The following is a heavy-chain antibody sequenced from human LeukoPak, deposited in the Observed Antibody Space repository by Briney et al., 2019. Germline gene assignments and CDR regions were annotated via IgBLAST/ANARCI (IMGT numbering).Heavy chain of an antibody. CDR2: IYSGGST. V-gene: IGHV3-53*01. D-gene: IGHD1-26*01. CDR3: AREPWGAMGAAWGMDV. CDR1: GFTVTNNY. Sequence: GGSLRLSCAASGFTVTNNYTSWVRQAPGKGLEWVSVIYSGGSTNYADSVKGRFTISRDNSQNTVYLQMNSLRAEDTAVYYCAREPWGAMGAAWGMDVWGQGTTVTVSS. J-gene: IGHJ6*02.